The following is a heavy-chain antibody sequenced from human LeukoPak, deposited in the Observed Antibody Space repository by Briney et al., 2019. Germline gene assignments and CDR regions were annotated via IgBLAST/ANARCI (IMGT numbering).Heavy chain of an antibody. J-gene: IGHJ4*02. D-gene: IGHD5-18*01. V-gene: IGHV1-69*05. Sequence: ASVKVSCKASGGTFSSYAISWVRQAPGQGLEWMGGIIPIFGTANYAQKFQGRVTITTDESTSTAYMERSSLRSEDTAVYYCARATAMVSGIFDYWGQGTLVTVSS. CDR3: ARATAMVSGIFDY. CDR1: GGTFSSYA. CDR2: IIPIFGTA.